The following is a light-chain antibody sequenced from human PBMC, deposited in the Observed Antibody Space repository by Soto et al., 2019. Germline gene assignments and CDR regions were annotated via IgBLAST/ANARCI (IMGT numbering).Light chain of an antibody. CDR2: CAS. J-gene: IGKJ2*01. CDR1: QSVSYRINNKSY. Sequence: DIVMTQFPDSLAVSLGERATINCKSSQSVSYRINNKSYLAWYQQKPGLPPKLLIYCASTRESGVPDRFNGRGSGKDYTLTTTTPRFEERAAYSCQQYYNPPPTFCRGP. CDR3: QQYYNPPPT. V-gene: IGKV4-1*01.